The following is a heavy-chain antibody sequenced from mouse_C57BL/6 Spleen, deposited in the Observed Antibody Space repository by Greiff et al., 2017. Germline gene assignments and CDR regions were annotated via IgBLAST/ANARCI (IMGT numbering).Heavy chain of an antibody. Sequence: VQLQQSGAELVRPGTSVKVSCKASGYAFTNYLIEWVKQRPGQGLEWIGVINPGSGGTNYNEKFKGKATLTADKSSSTAYMQLSSLTSEDSAVYFCARSHYYGSSYGAMDYWGQGTSVTVSS. CDR3: ARSHYYGSSYGAMDY. CDR2: INPGSGGT. J-gene: IGHJ4*01. D-gene: IGHD1-1*01. V-gene: IGHV1-54*01. CDR1: GYAFTNYL.